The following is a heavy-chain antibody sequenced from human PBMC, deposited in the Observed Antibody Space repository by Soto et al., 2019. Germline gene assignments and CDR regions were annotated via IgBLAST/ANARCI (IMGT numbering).Heavy chain of an antibody. CDR1: GGSFIGYY. D-gene: IGHD2-2*01. CDR2: INHSGST. CDR3: ARGLIVEVPAVNWQYSWFDP. V-gene: IGHV4-34*01. Sequence: ASETLSLTCAVYGGSFIGYYWSWIRQPPGKGLEWNGEINHSGSTNYNPSLKSRVTISVDTSKNQFSLKLSSVTAADTAAYYCARGLIVEVPAVNWQYSWFDPWDQGTLGTVSS. J-gene: IGHJ5*02.